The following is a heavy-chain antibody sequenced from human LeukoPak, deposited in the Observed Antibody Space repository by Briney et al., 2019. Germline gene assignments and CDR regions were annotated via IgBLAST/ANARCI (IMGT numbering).Heavy chain of an antibody. Sequence: ASVKVSCKASGYTFTDNYIHWVRQAPGQGLEWMGRINPNSGGTNYAQRFRGRVTMTRDTSINTAYMELGWLRSDDTAMYYCARDRGRWELQALPDHWGQGTLVTISS. V-gene: IGHV1-2*06. D-gene: IGHD1-26*01. CDR3: ARDRGRWELQALPDH. CDR1: GYTFTDNY. J-gene: IGHJ4*02. CDR2: INPNSGGT.